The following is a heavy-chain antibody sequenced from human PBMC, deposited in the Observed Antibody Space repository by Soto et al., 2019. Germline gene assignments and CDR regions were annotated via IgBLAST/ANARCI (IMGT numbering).Heavy chain of an antibody. V-gene: IGHV1-18*01. J-gene: IGHJ6*02. D-gene: IGHD2-8*01. CDR3: AKNGQPPYYYYGMDV. CDR1: GYTFSRYG. CDR2: VSGYNGDT. Sequence: QGQLVQSGPEVKKPGASVKVSCKASGYTFSRYGISWVRQAPGQGLEWMGWVSGYNGDTKYAQKVQGRDTMTIDTSTYTAYMELRSLTSDDTAKYYCAKNGQPPYYYYGMDVWGQGTTVTVSS.